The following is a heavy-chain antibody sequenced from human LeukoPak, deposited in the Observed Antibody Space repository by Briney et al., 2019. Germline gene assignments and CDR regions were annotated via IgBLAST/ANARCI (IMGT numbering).Heavy chain of an antibody. Sequence: ASVKVSCKASGYTFTSYYMHWVRQAPGQGLEWMRIINPSGGSTSYTQKFQGRVTMTRDTSTSTVYMELSSLRSEDTAVYYCARGVTMVRGVIISPWFDPWGQGTLVTVSS. CDR1: GYTFTSYY. CDR2: INPSGGST. J-gene: IGHJ5*02. D-gene: IGHD3-10*01. V-gene: IGHV1-46*01. CDR3: ARGVTMVRGVIISPWFDP.